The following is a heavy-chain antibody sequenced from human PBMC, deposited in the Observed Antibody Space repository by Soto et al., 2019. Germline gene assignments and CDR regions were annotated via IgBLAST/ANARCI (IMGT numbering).Heavy chain of an antibody. CDR3: ARHGPIDPPYYYYYYMDV. J-gene: IGHJ6*03. V-gene: IGHV5-51*01. CDR1: GYSFTSHW. CDR2: IWPSASDI. D-gene: IGHD3-9*01. Sequence: PGESLKISCKGSGYSFTSHWIGWVRQMPGKGLEWMGIIWPSASDIRYTPSFQGQVTISVDKSISTAYLQWSSLKASDTAMYYCARHGPIDPPYYYYYYMDVWGKGTTVTVSS.